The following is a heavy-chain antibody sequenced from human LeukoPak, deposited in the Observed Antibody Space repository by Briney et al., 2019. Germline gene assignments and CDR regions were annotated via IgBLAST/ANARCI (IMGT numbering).Heavy chain of an antibody. J-gene: IGHJ6*03. CDR3: ARLPVDILTGYYYMDV. D-gene: IGHD3-9*01. CDR1: GGSISSSSYY. V-gene: IGHV4-39*01. Sequence: SETLSLTCTVSGGSISSSSYYWGWIRQPPGKGLEWIGSIYYSGSTYYNPSLKSRVTISVDTSKNQFSLKLSSVTAADTAVYYCARLPVDILTGYYYMDVWGKGTTVTISS. CDR2: IYYSGST.